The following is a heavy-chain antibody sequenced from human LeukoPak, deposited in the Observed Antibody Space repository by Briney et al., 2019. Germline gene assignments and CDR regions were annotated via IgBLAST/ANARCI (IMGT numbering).Heavy chain of an antibody. D-gene: IGHD2-15*01. CDR2: IYYSGST. V-gene: IGHV4-39*01. Sequence: SETLSLTCTISGGSISSSSYYWGWIRQPPGKGLEWIGSIYYSGSTYYNPSLKSRVTISVDTSKNQFSLKLSSVTAADTAVYYCATGGPDYWGQGTLVTVSS. CDR1: GGSISSSSYY. CDR3: ATGGPDY. J-gene: IGHJ4*02.